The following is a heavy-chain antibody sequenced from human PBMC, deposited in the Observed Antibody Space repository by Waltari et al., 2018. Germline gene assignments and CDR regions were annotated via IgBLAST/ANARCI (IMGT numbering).Heavy chain of an antibody. J-gene: IGHJ4*02. CDR2: VYRAGNT. V-gene: IGHV4-38-2*01. D-gene: IGHD1-1*01. CDR1: GYSISSGYH. Sequence: QVQLQETGPGLVKPSATLSLTCAVSGYSISSGYHWDWIRQPPGKGLEWIASVYRAGNTYYNPSLKSRVTISVDTSKNQFSLKVNSVTAADTAVYYCVRVDWTPDYWGQGTLVTVS. CDR3: VRVDWTPDY.